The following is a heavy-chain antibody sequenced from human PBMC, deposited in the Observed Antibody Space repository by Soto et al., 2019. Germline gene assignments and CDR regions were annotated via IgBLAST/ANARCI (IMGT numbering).Heavy chain of an antibody. D-gene: IGHD3-9*01. Sequence: QITLKESGPTLVRPTQTLTLTCTFSGFSLSTGGVGVGWIRQPPGKALEWLALFYWDDDKRYSPSLESRLTITKDTSKNQVVLTMTNMDPVDTAIYYCAHRGQRSILTDFSDPWFDPWGQGTLVIVSS. CDR3: AHRGQRSILTDFSDPWFDP. J-gene: IGHJ5*02. CDR1: GFSLSTGGVG. V-gene: IGHV2-5*02. CDR2: FYWDDDK.